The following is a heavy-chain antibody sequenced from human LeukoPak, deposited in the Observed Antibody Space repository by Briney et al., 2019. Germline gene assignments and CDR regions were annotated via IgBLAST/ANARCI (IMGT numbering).Heavy chain of an antibody. J-gene: IGHJ4*02. CDR1: GFTFDDYA. CDR3: AKDSRHYSSQSGQGSVFDY. D-gene: IGHD6-13*01. Sequence: SLRLSCAASGFTFDDYAMQWVRQAPGKGLEWVLGISWYSGCIGYAASVKGRFTISRDNAKNPLYLQMNSLRAEDTALYYCAKDSRHYSSQSGQGSVFDYWGQGTLVTVSS. CDR2: ISWYSGCI. V-gene: IGHV3-9*01.